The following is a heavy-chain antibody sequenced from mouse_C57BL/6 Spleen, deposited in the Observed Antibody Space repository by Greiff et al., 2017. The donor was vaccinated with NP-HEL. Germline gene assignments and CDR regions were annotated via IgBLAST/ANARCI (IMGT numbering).Heavy chain of an antibody. CDR1: GYTFTSYW. D-gene: IGHD1-1*01. V-gene: IGHV1-69*01. CDR3: ARRNYHGSRGYFDV. J-gene: IGHJ1*03. Sequence: QVQLQQPGAELVMPGASVKLSCKASGYTFTSYWMHWVKQRPGQGLEWIGEIDPSDSYTNYNQKFKGKSTLTVDKSSSTAYMQLSSLTSEDSAVEDCARRNYHGSRGYFDVWGTGTTVTVSS. CDR2: IDPSDSYT.